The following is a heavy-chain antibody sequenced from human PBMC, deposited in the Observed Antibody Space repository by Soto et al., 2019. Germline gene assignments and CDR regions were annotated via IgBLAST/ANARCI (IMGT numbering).Heavy chain of an antibody. D-gene: IGHD2-15*01. V-gene: IGHV3-23*01. J-gene: IGHJ4*02. Sequence: GSLRLSCTASGFTFRNYAMSWVRQAPGKGLEWVSTFSSGGGGTYYADSVKGRFTISRDNSKNTLSLQMNSLRAEDTAVYYCTKANRYCSGANCFTFDYWGLGTLVTVSS. CDR1: GFTFRNYA. CDR2: FSSGGGGT. CDR3: TKANRYCSGANCFTFDY.